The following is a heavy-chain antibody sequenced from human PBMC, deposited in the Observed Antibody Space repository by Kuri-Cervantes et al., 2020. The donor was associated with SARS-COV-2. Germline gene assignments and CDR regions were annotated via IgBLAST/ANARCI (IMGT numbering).Heavy chain of an antibody. CDR2: INHSGST. CDR3: ARAELGLGWFFDL. CDR1: GGSLSYYY. J-gene: IGHJ2*01. Sequence: GSLRLSCEVYGGSLSYYYWSWVRQPPGKGLEGIGEINHSGSTNYNPSLKSRVTISGDTSKNQFSLKPSSVTAADTAVYYCARAELGLGWFFDLWGRGTLVTVSS. D-gene: IGHD6-13*01. V-gene: IGHV4-34*01.